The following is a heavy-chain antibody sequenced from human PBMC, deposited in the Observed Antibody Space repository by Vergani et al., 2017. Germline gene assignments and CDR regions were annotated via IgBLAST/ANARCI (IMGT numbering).Heavy chain of an antibody. CDR1: GYIFSNLW. D-gene: IGHD3-10*01. J-gene: IGHJ3*01. CDR3: ASGGHGSENGGALQL. V-gene: IGHV5-51*01. Sequence: EKQLVQSGSETKKPGESLKISCRAFGYIFSNLWIGWVRQRPGRGLEWMGIIYPGDSEVKSNPTFRGQVIFSVDTSVNTAYLQWRSLQASDTATYFCASGGHGSENGGALQLWGQGTNITVSS. CDR2: IYPGDSEV.